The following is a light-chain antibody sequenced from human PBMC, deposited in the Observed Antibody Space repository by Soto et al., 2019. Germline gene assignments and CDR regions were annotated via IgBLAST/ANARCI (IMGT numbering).Light chain of an antibody. CDR3: QQRSYWPPT. V-gene: IGKV3-11*01. Sequence: EIVLTQSTATLSLSPGGRATLSCRASQSVSSYLAWYQQKLGQAPRLLIYDASNRATGIPSRFSGSGSGTDFTLTISSLEPEDFAVYYCQQRSYWPPTFGQGTKVEIK. J-gene: IGKJ1*01. CDR1: QSVSSY. CDR2: DAS.